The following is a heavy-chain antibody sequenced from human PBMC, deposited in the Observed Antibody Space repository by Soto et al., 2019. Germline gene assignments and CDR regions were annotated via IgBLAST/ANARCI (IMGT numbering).Heavy chain of an antibody. CDR3: AGGPGYSYGYSEYYYGMDV. CDR1: GGTFSSYA. V-gene: IGHV1-69*13. Sequence: SVKVSCKASGGTFSSYAISWVRQAPGQGLDWMGGIIPIFGTANYAQKFQGRVTITADESTSTAYMELSSLRSEDTAVYYCAGGPGYSYGYSEYYYGMDVWGQGTTVTVSS. J-gene: IGHJ6*02. CDR2: IIPIFGTA. D-gene: IGHD5-18*01.